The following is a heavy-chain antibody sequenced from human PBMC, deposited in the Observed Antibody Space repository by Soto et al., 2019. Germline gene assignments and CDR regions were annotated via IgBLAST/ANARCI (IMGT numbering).Heavy chain of an antibody. V-gene: IGHV5-10-1*01. CDR2: IDPSDSQT. J-gene: IGHJ4*02. Sequence: PGESLKISCKGSGYSFAGYWITWVRQKPGKGLEGMGRIDPSDSQTYYSPSFRGHATISATKSITTVFLQWSSLRASDTAMYYCARQIYDSDTGPNFQYYFDSWGQGTPVTVSS. CDR1: GYSFAGYW. D-gene: IGHD3-22*01. CDR3: ARQIYDSDTGPNFQYYFDS.